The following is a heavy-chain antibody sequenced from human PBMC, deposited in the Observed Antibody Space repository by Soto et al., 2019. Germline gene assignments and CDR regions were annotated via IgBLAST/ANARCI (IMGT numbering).Heavy chain of an antibody. D-gene: IGHD2-15*01. CDR2: IYSGGST. Sequence: GGSLRLSCAASGFTVSSNYMSWVRQASGKGLEWVSVIYSGGSTYYADSVKGRFTISRDNSKNTLYLQMNSLRAEDTAVYYCARESTGYCSGGSCYYGSDYWGQGTLVTVYS. J-gene: IGHJ4*02. CDR3: ARESTGYCSGGSCYYGSDY. V-gene: IGHV3-53*01. CDR1: GFTVSSNY.